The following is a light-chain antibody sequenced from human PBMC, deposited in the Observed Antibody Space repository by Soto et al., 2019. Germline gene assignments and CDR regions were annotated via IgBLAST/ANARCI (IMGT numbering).Light chain of an antibody. Sequence: ELVLTQSPGTLSLSPGERATLSCRASQSVTSDYLAWYQQRPGQAPSLRIYGASSRTTGIPDRFSGSGSGTDFTLTISRLEPEDFAVYYCQQYGTSPYTFGQGTKVGIK. V-gene: IGKV3-20*01. CDR3: QQYGTSPYT. CDR2: GAS. CDR1: QSVTSDY. J-gene: IGKJ2*01.